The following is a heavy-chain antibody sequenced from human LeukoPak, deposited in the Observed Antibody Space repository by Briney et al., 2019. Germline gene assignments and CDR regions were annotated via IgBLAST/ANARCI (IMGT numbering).Heavy chain of an antibody. CDR2: INHSGST. Sequence: SETLSLTCAVYGGSFSGYYWSWIRQPPGKGLEWIGEINHSGSTNYNPSLKSRVTISVDTSKNQFSLKLSSVTAADTAVYYCARAAYYDFWSGYHHYYYYMDVWGKGTTVTVSS. D-gene: IGHD3-3*01. V-gene: IGHV4-34*01. J-gene: IGHJ6*03. CDR1: GGSFSGYY. CDR3: ARAAYYDFWSGYHHYYYYMDV.